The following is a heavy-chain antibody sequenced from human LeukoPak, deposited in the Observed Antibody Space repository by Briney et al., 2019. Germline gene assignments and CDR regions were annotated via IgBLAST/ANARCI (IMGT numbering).Heavy chain of an antibody. D-gene: IGHD5-24*01. CDR3: AKTYGSTPFDY. V-gene: IGHV4-39*01. CDR1: GDSISSSTYY. J-gene: IGHJ4*02. CDR2: IYYSGST. Sequence: SETLSLTCTVSGDSISSSTYYCGWVRQPPGKGLEWIGNIYYSGSTYYNPSLKSRLTISVDTSKNQFSLKLSSVPAADTAVYYCAKTYGSTPFDYWGQGTLVTVSS.